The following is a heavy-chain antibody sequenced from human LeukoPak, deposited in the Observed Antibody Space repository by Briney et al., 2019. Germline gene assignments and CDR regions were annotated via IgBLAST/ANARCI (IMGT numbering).Heavy chain of an antibody. CDR1: GGSISSSSYY. D-gene: IGHD3-9*01. CDR3: AGYTPITYYDILTGPFDY. J-gene: IGHJ4*02. V-gene: IGHV4-39*07. CDR2: IYYSGST. Sequence: SETRSLTCIVSGGSISSSSYYWGWIRQPPGKGLEWIGSIYYSGSTYYNPSLKSRVTISVDKSKNQFSLKLSSVTAADTAVYYCAGYTPITYYDILTGPFDYWGQGTLVTVSS.